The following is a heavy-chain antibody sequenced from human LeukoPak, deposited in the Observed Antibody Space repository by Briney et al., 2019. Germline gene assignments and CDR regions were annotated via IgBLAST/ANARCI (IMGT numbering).Heavy chain of an antibody. V-gene: IGHV4-38-2*02. J-gene: IGHJ5*02. Sequence: SETLSLTCTVSGGSISSDSYWGWIRQPPGKGLEWIGSIHHSGSTFYNPSLKSRVTISVDTSKNQFSLKLSSVTAADTAVYYCARKSIHSGRVTWFDPWGQGTLVTVSS. CDR3: ARKSIHSGRVTWFDP. CDR1: GGSISSDSY. CDR2: IHHSGST. D-gene: IGHD1-26*01.